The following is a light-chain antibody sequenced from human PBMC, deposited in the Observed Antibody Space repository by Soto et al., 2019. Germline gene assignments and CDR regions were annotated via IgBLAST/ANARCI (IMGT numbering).Light chain of an antibody. CDR2: EDN. J-gene: IGLJ3*02. CDR1: SGSIASNY. Sequence: NFMLTQPYSVSESPGKTVTISCTRSSGSIASNYVQWYQQRPGSAPTTVIYEDNQRPSGVPDRFSGSIDSSSNSASLTISGLKTEDEADYYCQSYDSSKEVFGGGTKVTVL. CDR3: QSYDSSKEV. V-gene: IGLV6-57*03.